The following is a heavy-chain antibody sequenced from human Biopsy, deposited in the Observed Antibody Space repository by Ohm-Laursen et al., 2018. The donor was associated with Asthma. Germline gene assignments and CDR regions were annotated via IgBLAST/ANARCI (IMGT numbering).Heavy chain of an antibody. J-gene: IGHJ4*02. CDR3: AKDVFPGWELRRGPDY. V-gene: IGHV3-30*18. D-gene: IGHD1-26*01. Sequence: SLRLSCAASGFTFSNYGMHWVRQAPGTGLDWVAVISFDGSNKNYTDSVKGRFTISRDNSRNTLHLQMNSLRAEDTEVYYCAKDVFPGWELRRGPDYWGQGTLVTVSS. CDR2: ISFDGSNK. CDR1: GFTFSNYG.